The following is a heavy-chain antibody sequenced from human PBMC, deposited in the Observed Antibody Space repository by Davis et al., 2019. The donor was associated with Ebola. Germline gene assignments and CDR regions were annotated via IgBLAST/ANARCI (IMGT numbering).Heavy chain of an antibody. CDR1: GGSISSGGYY. V-gene: IGHV4-39*07. CDR2: INHSGST. CDR3: ARELGGQSALNY. Sequence: SETLSLTCTVSGGSISSGGYYWSWIRQHPGKGLEWIGEINHSGSTNYKSSLKNRVTISIDTSKNQFSLKLSSVTAADTAVYYCARELGGQSALNYWGQGTLVTVSS. D-gene: IGHD2-15*01. J-gene: IGHJ4*02.